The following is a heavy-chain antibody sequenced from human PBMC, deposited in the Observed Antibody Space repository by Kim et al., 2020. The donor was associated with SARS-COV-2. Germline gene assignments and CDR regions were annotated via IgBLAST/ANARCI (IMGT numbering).Heavy chain of an antibody. Sequence: SVKVSCKASGGTFSSYAISWVRQAPGQGLEWMGGIIPIFGTANYAQKFQGRVTITADESTSTAHMELSSLRSEDTAVYYCARGWEDCGGDCPPYFDYWGQGTLVTVSS. J-gene: IGHJ4*02. CDR1: GGTFSSYA. V-gene: IGHV1-69*13. D-gene: IGHD2-21*01. CDR2: IIPIFGTA. CDR3: ARGWEDCGGDCPPYFDY.